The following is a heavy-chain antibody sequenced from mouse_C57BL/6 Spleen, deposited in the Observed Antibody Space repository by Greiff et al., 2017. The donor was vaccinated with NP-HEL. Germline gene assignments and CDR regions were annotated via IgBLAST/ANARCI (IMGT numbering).Heavy chain of an antibody. Sequence: QVQLQQPGAELVRPGTSVKLSCKASGYTFTSYWMHWVKQRPGQGLEWIGVIDPSDSYTNYNQKFKGKATLTVDTSSSTAYMQLSSLTSEDSAVYYCARADYYGSSPEGYFDYWGQGTTLTVSS. D-gene: IGHD1-1*01. V-gene: IGHV1-59*01. CDR3: ARADYYGSSPEGYFDY. CDR1: GYTFTSYW. CDR2: IDPSDSYT. J-gene: IGHJ2*01.